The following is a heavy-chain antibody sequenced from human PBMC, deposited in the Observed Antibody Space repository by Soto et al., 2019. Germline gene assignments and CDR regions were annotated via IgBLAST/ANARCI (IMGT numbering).Heavy chain of an antibody. CDR2: IKSKTDGGTT. CDR1: GFTFSNAW. CDR3: TTLGSYYYDSSGYSIHFDY. V-gene: IGHV3-15*01. J-gene: IGHJ4*02. Sequence: GGSLRLSCAAAGFTFSNAWMSWVRQAPGKGLEWVGRIKSKTDGGTTDYAAPVKGRFTISRDDSKNTLYLQMNSLKTEDTAVYYCTTLGSYYYDSSGYSIHFDYWGQGTLVTVSS. D-gene: IGHD3-22*01.